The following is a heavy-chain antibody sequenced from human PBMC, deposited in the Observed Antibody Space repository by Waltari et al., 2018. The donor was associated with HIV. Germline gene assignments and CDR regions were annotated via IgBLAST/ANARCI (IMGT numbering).Heavy chain of an antibody. J-gene: IGHJ6*02. CDR2: IYSGGST. V-gene: IGHV3-66*01. CDR3: ASIAYCGGDCYPRGMDV. D-gene: IGHD2-21*02. Sequence: EVQLVESGGGLVQPGGSLRLSCAASGFTVSSNYMSWVRQAPGKGLRGVSVIYSGGSTYYADSVKGRFTISRDNSKNTLYLQMNSLRAEDTAVYYCASIAYCGGDCYPRGMDVWGQGTTVTVSS. CDR1: GFTVSSNY.